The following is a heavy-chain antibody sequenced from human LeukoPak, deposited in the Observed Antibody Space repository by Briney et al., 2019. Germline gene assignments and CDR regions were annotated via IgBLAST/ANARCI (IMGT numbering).Heavy chain of an antibody. CDR2: ISSSSRRI. D-gene: IGHD4-17*01. CDR3: VRDFSTVTTAYLHH. J-gene: IGHJ1*01. V-gene: IGHV3-21*04. Sequence: PGGSQRLSCAASGFTFSSYSMKRVRQAPGKGLEWVSSISSSSRRIYYADSVKGRFTIFRDDAKNSLFLQMDSLRVEDTAMYYCVRDFSTVTTAYLHHWGQGTLLTVSS. CDR1: GFTFSSYS.